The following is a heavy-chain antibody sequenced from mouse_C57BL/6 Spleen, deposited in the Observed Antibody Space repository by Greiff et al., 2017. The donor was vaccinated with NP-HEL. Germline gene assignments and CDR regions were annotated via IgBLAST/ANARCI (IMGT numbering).Heavy chain of an antibody. V-gene: IGHV1-76*01. CDR2: IYPGSGNT. CDR3: ARRGLRWGFAY. Sequence: QVQLKESGAELVRPGASVKLSCKASGYTFTDYYINWVKQRPGQGLEWIARIYPGSGNTYYNEKFKGKATLTAEKSSSTAYMQLSSLTSEDSAVYFCARRGLRWGFAYWGQGTLVTVSA. D-gene: IGHD1-1*01. CDR1: GYTFTDYY. J-gene: IGHJ3*01.